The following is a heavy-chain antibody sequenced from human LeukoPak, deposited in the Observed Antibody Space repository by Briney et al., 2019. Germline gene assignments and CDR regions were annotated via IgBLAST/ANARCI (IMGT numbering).Heavy chain of an antibody. CDR3: VQVGSNYYLN. Sequence: GGSLRLSCSASGFTFSDYPMHWVRQTPGKGLEYVSAISRNGDDTYYADSVKGRFTISRDNSKNTLYLQMSSLRTEDAAVFYCVQVGSNYYLNWGQGTLVIVSS. J-gene: IGHJ4*02. CDR1: GFTFSDYP. D-gene: IGHD4-11*01. V-gene: IGHV3-64D*06. CDR2: ISRNGDDT.